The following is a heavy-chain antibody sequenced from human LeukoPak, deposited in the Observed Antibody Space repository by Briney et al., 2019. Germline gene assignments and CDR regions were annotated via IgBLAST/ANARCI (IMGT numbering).Heavy chain of an antibody. Sequence: SQTLSLTCSVSGGSISSSAYHWSWFRQHPGKGLEWIGYIYYTGRTYYSPSLKSRVTISLDTSKNQFSLKMTSVTAADAAVYYCARSWSGGVTAADIWGQGTKVTVSS. V-gene: IGHV4-31*03. D-gene: IGHD3-16*01. CDR3: ARSWSGGVTAADI. CDR1: GGSISSSAYH. J-gene: IGHJ3*02. CDR2: IYYTGRT.